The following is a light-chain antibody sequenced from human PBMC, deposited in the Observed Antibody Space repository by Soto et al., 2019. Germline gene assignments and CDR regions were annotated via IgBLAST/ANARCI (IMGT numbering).Light chain of an antibody. CDR2: EVS. J-gene: IGLJ1*01. CDR3: RSYAGSSYV. Sequence: QSALTQPPSASGSPGQSVTISCTGTSSDVGGYNYVSWYQQHPGKAPKLIIYEVSTRPSGVPDRFSGSKSGNTASLTVSGLQAEDEADYYCRSYAGSSYVFGTGTKLNVL. CDR1: SSDVGGYNY. V-gene: IGLV2-8*01.